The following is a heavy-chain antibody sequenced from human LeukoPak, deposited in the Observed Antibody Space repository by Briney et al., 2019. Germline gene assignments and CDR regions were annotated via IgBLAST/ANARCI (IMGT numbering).Heavy chain of an antibody. J-gene: IGHJ6*03. CDR1: GYSFTSYW. CDR2: IYPGDSDT. Sequence: GESLKISCKGSGYSFTSYWIGWVRQMPGKGLEWMGIIYPGDSDTRYSPSFQGQVTISADKSISTAYLQWSSLEASDTAMYYCARQNIVVVPAAIQYYYYYYMDVWGTGTTVTVSS. D-gene: IGHD2-2*02. CDR3: ARQNIVVVPAAIQYYYYYYMDV. V-gene: IGHV5-51*01.